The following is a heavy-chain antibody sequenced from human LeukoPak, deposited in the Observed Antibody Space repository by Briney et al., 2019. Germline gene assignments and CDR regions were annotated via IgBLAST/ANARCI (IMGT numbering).Heavy chain of an antibody. CDR1: GFSFSSFA. V-gene: IGHV3-23*01. Sequence: GGSLRLSCAASGFSFSSFATTWVRQAPGKGLEWVSSITGGHYPTYNTDSVKGRFTISRDNSKNTLYLQMNSLRADDTAVYYCTKDPNGDYVGAFEPWGQGTQVTVSS. CDR2: ITGGHYPT. CDR3: TKDPNGDYVGAFEP. D-gene: IGHD4-17*01. J-gene: IGHJ5*02.